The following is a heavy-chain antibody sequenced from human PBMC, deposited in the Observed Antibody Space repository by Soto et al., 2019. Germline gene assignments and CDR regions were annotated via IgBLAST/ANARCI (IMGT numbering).Heavy chain of an antibody. CDR2: TYYRSKWYD. V-gene: IGHV6-1*01. CDR1: GDSVSSNSVA. CDR3: AREQQSGNYFHYYGLDV. J-gene: IGHJ6*02. Sequence: SQTLSLTCAISGDSVSSNSVAWSWIRQSPSRGLEWLGRTYYRSKWYDDFAVSVKSRITINPDTSKNQFSLQLSSVTPEDTAVYYCAREQQSGNYFHYYGLDVWGQGTTVTVSS. D-gene: IGHD1-26*01.